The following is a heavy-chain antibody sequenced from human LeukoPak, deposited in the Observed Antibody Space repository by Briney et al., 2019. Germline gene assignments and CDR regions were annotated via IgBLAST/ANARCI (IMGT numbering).Heavy chain of an antibody. J-gene: IGHJ3*02. D-gene: IGHD3-16*01. CDR1: GFTVSRSY. Sequence: GGSLRLSCAGSGFTVSRSYMSWVRQAPGKGLEWVSVIYSGGNTYYEDSVKGRFTISRDYSKNTLYLQMNSQRAEDTAVYYCASSRGSQNAFDIWGQGTMVTVSS. CDR2: IYSGGNT. CDR3: ASSRGSQNAFDI. V-gene: IGHV3-53*01.